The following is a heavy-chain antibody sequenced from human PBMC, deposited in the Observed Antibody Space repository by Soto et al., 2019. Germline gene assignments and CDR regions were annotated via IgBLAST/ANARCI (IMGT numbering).Heavy chain of an antibody. J-gene: IGHJ4*02. Sequence: SETPSLTCPVSSGSISVTNLFWGCVRQPPGKGLEWIGNIDYSGTAYFSPSLATRVTFHVDTSKNQFSLTPYSVTAADTAVYYCARITGRHLDYWGQGILVTVSS. CDR2: IDYSGTA. CDR1: SGSISVTNLF. D-gene: IGHD1-20*01. V-gene: IGHV4-39*01. CDR3: ARITGRHLDY.